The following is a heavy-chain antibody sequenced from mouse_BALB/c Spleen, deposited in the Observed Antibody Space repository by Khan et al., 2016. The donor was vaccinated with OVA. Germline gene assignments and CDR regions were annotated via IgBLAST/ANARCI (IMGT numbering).Heavy chain of an antibody. CDR3: ARGGYGWFAY. D-gene: IGHD2-14*01. J-gene: IGHJ3*01. CDR1: GYTFTSYD. V-gene: IGHV1-85*01. Sequence: QVQLQQSGAELVKPGASVKLSCKASGYTFTSYDINWVRQRPEQGLEWIGWMFPGDGSTQYNENFKGKATLTTDKSSSTAYMQLIRRTSEDSGAYFCARGGYGWFAYWGQGTLVTVSA. CDR2: MFPGDGST.